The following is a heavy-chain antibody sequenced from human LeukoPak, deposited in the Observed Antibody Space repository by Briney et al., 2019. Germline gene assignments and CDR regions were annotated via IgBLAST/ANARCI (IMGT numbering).Heavy chain of an antibody. V-gene: IGHV1-58*02. CDR3: AAASYSDSSGSDAFDI. J-gene: IGHJ3*02. D-gene: IGHD3-22*01. CDR1: GFTFISSA. CDR2: IVVGRGNT. Sequence: GTSVEVSCKASGFTFISSAMQWVRQARGQRLEWIGWIVVGRGNTNYAQKFQERVTITRDMSTSTAYMELSSLRSEDTAVYYCAAASYSDSSGSDAFDIWGQGTMVTVSS.